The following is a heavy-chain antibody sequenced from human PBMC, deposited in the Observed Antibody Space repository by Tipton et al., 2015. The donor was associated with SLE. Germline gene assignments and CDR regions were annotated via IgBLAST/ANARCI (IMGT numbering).Heavy chain of an antibody. D-gene: IGHD4-17*01. CDR2: IHHSGST. V-gene: IGHV4-34*01. J-gene: IGHJ4*02. CDR3: ARGDGDYLDY. Sequence: TLPLTCAVYGGSFSAYYWNWIRQPPGKGLEWTGTIHHSGSTNYNPSLKSRVTISVDTSKTQFSLKVSSVTAADTAVYYCARGDGDYLDYWGQGTLVTGSS. CDR1: GGSFSAYY.